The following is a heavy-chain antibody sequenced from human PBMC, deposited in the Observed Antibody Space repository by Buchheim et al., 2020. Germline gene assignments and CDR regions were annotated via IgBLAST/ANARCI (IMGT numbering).Heavy chain of an antibody. D-gene: IGHD2/OR15-2a*01. V-gene: IGHV4-30-4*01. CDR2: IYSSGGT. CDR1: GDSINTADYY. J-gene: IGHJ5*02. Sequence: QVQLQESGPGQVKPSQTLSLTCTVSGDSINTADYYWSWIRQSPGKGLEWIGCIYSSGGTFYNPSLESRVTISIDTPKNKVSLKLRSVTAADTAVYYCARDSKRRWFDPWGQGTL. CDR3: ARDSKRRWFDP.